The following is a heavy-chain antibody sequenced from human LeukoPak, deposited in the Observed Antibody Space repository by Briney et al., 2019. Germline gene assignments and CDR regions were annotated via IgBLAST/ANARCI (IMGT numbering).Heavy chain of an antibody. D-gene: IGHD3-22*01. Sequence: GASVKVSCKASGAAFSSYAISWVRQAPGQGLEWMGGIIPIFGTANYAQKFQGRVTITADESTSTAYMELSSLRSEDTAVYYCASLNYYDSSGYSRYYYYYYMDVWGKGTTVTVSS. CDR1: GAAFSSYA. CDR3: ASLNYYDSSGYSRYYYYYYMDV. J-gene: IGHJ6*03. V-gene: IGHV1-69*13. CDR2: IIPIFGTA.